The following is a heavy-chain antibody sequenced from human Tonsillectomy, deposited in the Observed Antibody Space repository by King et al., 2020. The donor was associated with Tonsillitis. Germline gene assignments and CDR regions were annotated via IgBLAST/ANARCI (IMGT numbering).Heavy chain of an antibody. CDR2: VFHHGGST. J-gene: IGHJ3*02. CDR1: GYSISGGYY. CDR3: ARDLAVYYDSSGFFPGAFDI. Sequence: QLQESGPGLVQPSETLSLTCTVSGYSISGGYYWGWIRQSPGKGLEWIGSVFHHGGSTYYNPSLKSRVTISMDRSKNQFSFNLSSVIAADTAVSYCARDLAVYYDSSGFFPGAFDIWGQGTMVTVSS. D-gene: IGHD3-22*01. V-gene: IGHV4-38-2*02.